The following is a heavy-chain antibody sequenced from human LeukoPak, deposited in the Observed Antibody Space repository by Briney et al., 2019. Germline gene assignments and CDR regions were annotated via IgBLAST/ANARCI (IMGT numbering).Heavy chain of an antibody. CDR1: GFTFSSYA. D-gene: IGHD3-22*01. CDR2: ISYDGSNK. Sequence: GRSLRLSCAASGFTFSSYAMHWVRQAPGKGLEWVAVISYDGSNKYYADSVKGRFTISRDNSKNTLYLQMNSLRAEDTVVYYCARAGYDSSGYLYYFDYWGQGTLVTVSS. J-gene: IGHJ4*02. CDR3: ARAGYDSSGYLYYFDY. V-gene: IGHV3-30*04.